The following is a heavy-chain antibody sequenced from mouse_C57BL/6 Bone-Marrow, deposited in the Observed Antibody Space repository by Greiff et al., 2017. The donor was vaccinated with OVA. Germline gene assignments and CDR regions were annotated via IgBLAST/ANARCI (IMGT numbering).Heavy chain of an antibody. J-gene: IGHJ2*01. D-gene: IGHD1-1*01. V-gene: IGHV14-2*01. CDR2: IDPEDGET. CDR3: ARSPTTVVAIDY. CDR1: GFNIKDYY. Sequence: VQLKESGAELVKPGASVKLSCTASGFNIKDYYMHWVKQRTEQGLEWIGRIDPEDGETKYAPKFQGRVTITTDTPSNTAFLQLSSLTSEDTAVYYCARSPTTVVAIDYWGQGTTLTVSS.